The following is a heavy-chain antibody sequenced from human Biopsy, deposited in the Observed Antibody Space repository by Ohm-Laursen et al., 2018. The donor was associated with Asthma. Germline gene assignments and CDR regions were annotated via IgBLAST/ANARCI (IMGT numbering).Heavy chain of an antibody. J-gene: IGHJ1*01. CDR2: ISFDGSNK. V-gene: IGHV3-30*18. CDR3: AKGHGDYVFPYFQH. CDR1: RFSFSRYG. Sequence: SLRLSCAASRFSFSRYGMHWVRQAPGKGLEWVAVISFDGSNKYYGDSVKGRFTIARDNSKNTVYLQMNSLRAEDTAVYYCAKGHGDYVFPYFQHWGQGTLVTVSS. D-gene: IGHD4-17*01.